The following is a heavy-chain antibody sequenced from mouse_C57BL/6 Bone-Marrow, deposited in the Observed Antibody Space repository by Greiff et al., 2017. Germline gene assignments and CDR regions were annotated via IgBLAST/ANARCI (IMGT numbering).Heavy chain of an antibody. CDR3: DGYPYAMDY. J-gene: IGHJ4*01. CDR2: IYPRSGNT. V-gene: IGHV1-81*01. CDR1: GYTFTSYG. Sequence: VHLVESGAELARPGASVKLSCKASGYTFTSYGISWVKQRTGQGLEWIGEIYPRSGNTYYNEKFKGKATLTADKASSTAYMELRSLTSEDSAVYFCDGYPYAMDYWGQGTSVTVSS. D-gene: IGHD2-2*01.